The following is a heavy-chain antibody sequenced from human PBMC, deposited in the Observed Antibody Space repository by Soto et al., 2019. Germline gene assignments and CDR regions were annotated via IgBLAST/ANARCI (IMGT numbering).Heavy chain of an antibody. V-gene: IGHV1-46*03. CDR3: ARAMYYYGSGEGMDV. J-gene: IGHJ6*02. D-gene: IGHD3-10*01. CDR2: INPSGGST. CDR1: GYTFTSYY. Sequence: QVQLVQSGAEVKKPGASVKVSCKASGYTFTSYYMHWVRQAPGQGLEWMGIINPSGGSTSYAQKFQGRVTMTRDTSTSTVDMELSSLRSEDTAVYYCARAMYYYGSGEGMDVWGQGTTVTVSS.